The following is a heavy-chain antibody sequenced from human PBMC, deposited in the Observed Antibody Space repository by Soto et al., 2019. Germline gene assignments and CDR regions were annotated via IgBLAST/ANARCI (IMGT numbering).Heavy chain of an antibody. CDR3: ARRMPIDSYPFDY. D-gene: IGHD2-2*01. CDR2: IYSTGST. Sequence: PSETLSLTCTVSGGSISSGDYFWSWIRQPPGKGLVWIGYIYSTGSTYYNPSLKSRVTISVDTSKNQFSLKLNSVTAADTAVYYCARRMPIDSYPFDYWGQGSLVTV. CDR1: GGSISSGDYF. J-gene: IGHJ4*02. V-gene: IGHV4-30-4*01.